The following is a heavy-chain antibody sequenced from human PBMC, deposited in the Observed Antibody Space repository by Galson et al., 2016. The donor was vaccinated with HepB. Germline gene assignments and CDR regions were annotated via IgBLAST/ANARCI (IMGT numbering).Heavy chain of an antibody. CDR2: ISFDGRNG. D-gene: IGHD4-17*01. J-gene: IGHJ4*02. CDR3: ARSAAGRTATTTLA. CDR1: GFDFNDSS. Sequence: SLRLSCAASGFDFNDSSMHWVRQSPGKGLEWVAGISFDGRNGYYADSVKGRFIISRDSSKKTVYLQMNSLRSKDTAVYYCARSAAGRTATTTLARGQGILVTVSS. V-gene: IGHV3-30-3*01.